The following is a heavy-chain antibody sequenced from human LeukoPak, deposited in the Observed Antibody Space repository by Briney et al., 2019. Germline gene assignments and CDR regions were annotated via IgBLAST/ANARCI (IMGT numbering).Heavy chain of an antibody. V-gene: IGHV3-7*01. Sequence: PGRSLRLSCAASGFSFSSYGMDWVRQAPGKGLEWVANIKQDGSEKYYVDSVKGRFTISRDNAKNSLYLQMNSLRAEDTAVYYCARDMPGDFDWLLLGDAFDIWGQGTMVTVSS. CDR2: IKQDGSEK. CDR3: ARDMPGDFDWLLLGDAFDI. CDR1: GFSFSSYG. D-gene: IGHD3-9*01. J-gene: IGHJ3*02.